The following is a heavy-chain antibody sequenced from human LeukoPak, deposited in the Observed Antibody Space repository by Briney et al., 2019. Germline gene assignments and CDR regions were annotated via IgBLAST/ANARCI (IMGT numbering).Heavy chain of an antibody. CDR2: IYYSGST. CDR1: GGSIGSGDYY. J-gene: IGHJ3*02. CDR3: ARGKGYDSPSGAFDI. Sequence: SETLSLTCAVSGGSIGSGDYYWSWIRQPPGKGLEWIGYIYYSGSTYYNPSLKSRVTISVDTSKNHFSLNMTSVTAADTAMYFGARGKGYDSPSGAFDIWGHGAMVTVSS. D-gene: IGHD3-9*01. V-gene: IGHV4-30-4*01.